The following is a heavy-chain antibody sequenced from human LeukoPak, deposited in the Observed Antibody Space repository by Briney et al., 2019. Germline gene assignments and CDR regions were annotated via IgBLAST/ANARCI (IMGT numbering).Heavy chain of an antibody. CDR2: IIPIFGTA. D-gene: IGHD3-9*01. J-gene: IGHJ4*02. CDR1: GYTFTGYY. V-gene: IGHV1-69*05. Sequence: SVKVSCKASGYTFTGYYMHWVRQAPGQGLEWMGGIIPIFGTANYAQKFQGRVTITTDESTSTAYMELSSLRSEDTAVYYCARVATPPVLRYFDWLSFFDYWGQGTLVTVSS. CDR3: ARVATPPVLRYFDWLSFFDY.